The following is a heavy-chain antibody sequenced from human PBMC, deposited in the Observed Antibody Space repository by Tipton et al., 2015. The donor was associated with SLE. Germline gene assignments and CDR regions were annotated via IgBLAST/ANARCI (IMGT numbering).Heavy chain of an antibody. Sequence: SLRLSCAASGFTFNDYAMSWVRQAPGKGLEWVSTINYNGGRTSYADSVKGRFTFSRDNSKDTVFLQMNSLRTEDTAVYYWAKANGPYFINSFDFWGQGTLVAVSS. V-gene: IGHV3-23*01. CDR1: GFTFNDYA. J-gene: IGHJ4*02. CDR2: INYNGGRT. CDR3: AKANGPYFINSFDF. D-gene: IGHD2/OR15-2a*01.